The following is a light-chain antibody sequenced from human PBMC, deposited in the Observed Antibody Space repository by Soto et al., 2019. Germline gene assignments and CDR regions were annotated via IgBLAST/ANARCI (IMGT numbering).Light chain of an antibody. CDR2: GND. J-gene: IGLJ2*01. CDR3: ASWDDRLNGQV. V-gene: IGLV1-44*01. Sequence: QAVVAQPPSAPAPPGQRVAIPCSGSSSNIGRNPVHWYQHLPGAAPKLLIYGNDQRPSGVPDRFSGSKSDTSASLAITGLQSEDEADYFCASWDDRLNGQVFGGGTQLTVL. CDR1: SSNIGRNP.